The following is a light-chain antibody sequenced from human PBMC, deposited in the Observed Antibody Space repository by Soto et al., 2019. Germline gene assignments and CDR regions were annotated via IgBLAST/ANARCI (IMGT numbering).Light chain of an antibody. CDR2: FAP. CDR1: QTIYITS. J-gene: IGKJ2*01. Sequence: EVVLTQSPGTLSLSPGEGATLYCRASQTIYITSLAWYHQRPGQAPRLLMYFAPKRASGTPDRFSGSGPERSGTDFTLTISRLEPEDFGVYYCHQYGTSPYTFGQGTTL. CDR3: HQYGTSPYT. V-gene: IGKV3-20*01.